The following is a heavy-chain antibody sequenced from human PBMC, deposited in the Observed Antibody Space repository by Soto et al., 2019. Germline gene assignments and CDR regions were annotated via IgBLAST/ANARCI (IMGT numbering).Heavy chain of an antibody. Sequence: GGSLRLSCAASGFTFSSYSMNWVRQAPGKGLEWVSYISSSSSTIYYADSVKGRFTISRDNAKNSLYLQMNSLRDEDTAVYYCARVRRWNYPALEAFDIWGAGTMVPV. CDR3: ARVRRWNYPALEAFDI. CDR1: GFTFSSYS. J-gene: IGHJ3*02. V-gene: IGHV3-48*02. D-gene: IGHD1-7*01. CDR2: ISSSSSTI.